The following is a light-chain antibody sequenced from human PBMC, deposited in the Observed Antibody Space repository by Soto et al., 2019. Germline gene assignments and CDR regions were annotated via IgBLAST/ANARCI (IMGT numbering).Light chain of an antibody. J-gene: IGLJ1*01. CDR3: CSYAGSTTPYV. CDR2: EGS. Sequence: QSALTQPASVSGSPGQSITISCTGTNSDVGTYNLVSWYQQHPGKAPKLMIYEGSKRPSGVSNRFSGSKSGNTASLTISGLQAEDEADYYCCSYAGSTTPYVFGTGTK. CDR1: NSDVGTYNL. V-gene: IGLV2-23*01.